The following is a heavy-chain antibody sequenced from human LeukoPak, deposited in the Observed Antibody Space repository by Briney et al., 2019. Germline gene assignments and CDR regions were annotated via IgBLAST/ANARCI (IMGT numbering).Heavy chain of an antibody. V-gene: IGHV4-4*07. J-gene: IGHJ5*02. Sequence: SETLSLTCTVSGGSISSYYWSWIRQPAGKGLEWIGRIYTSGSTNYNSSLKSRVTMSVDTSKNQFSLKLSSVTAADTAVYYCARYVRGYDILTGYPNNWFDPWGQGTLVTVSS. CDR2: IYTSGST. CDR3: ARYVRGYDILTGYPNNWFDP. CDR1: GGSISSYY. D-gene: IGHD3-9*01.